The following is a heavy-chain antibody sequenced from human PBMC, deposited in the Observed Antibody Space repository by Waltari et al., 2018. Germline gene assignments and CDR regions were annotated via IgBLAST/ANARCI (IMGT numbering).Heavy chain of an antibody. V-gene: IGHV4-59*05. D-gene: IGHD2-15*01. J-gene: IGHJ2*01. CDR3: ARLSRPPLLSRSGWYFDL. Sequence: VQLVESGGGLVQPGGSLRLSCAASGFTFSSYEMNWVRQAPGKGLEWIGSIFYSGSTYYNPSLKSRVTIAVDTSRNQFSRKLSSVTAADTAVYYCARLSRPPLLSRSGWYFDLWGRGTLVTVSS. CDR2: IFYSGST. CDR1: GFTFSSYE.